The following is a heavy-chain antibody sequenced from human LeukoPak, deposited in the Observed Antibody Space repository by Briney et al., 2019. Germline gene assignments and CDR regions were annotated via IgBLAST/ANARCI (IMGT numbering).Heavy chain of an antibody. J-gene: IGHJ5*01. CDR1: GLTFRNYA. D-gene: IGHD3-10*01. Sequence: GGSLRLSCAASGLTFRNYAITWVRQAPGKGLEWVSTVSGKGDETYYPDSVKGRFTLSRDNSKNTLYLQMNSLRAEDTAVYYCAKGGHYSFFDSWGQGTLVTVSS. CDR3: AKGGHYSFFDS. V-gene: IGHV3-23*01. CDR2: VSGKGDET.